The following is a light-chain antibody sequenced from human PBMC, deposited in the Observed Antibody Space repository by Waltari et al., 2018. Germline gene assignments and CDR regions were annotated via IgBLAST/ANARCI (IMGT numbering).Light chain of an antibody. CDR3: QQSYSSEIT. V-gene: IGKV1-39*01. CDR1: QFVGAY. J-gene: IGKJ5*01. Sequence: DVQMTQSPSSLSASLGDTVTISCRASQFVGAYVNWYQHTPGKVPKLLIYGASTLKSGVTSRFSGSLSGTDFTLTITSRQPEDSATYYCQQSYSSEITFGQGTRLQIK. CDR2: GAS.